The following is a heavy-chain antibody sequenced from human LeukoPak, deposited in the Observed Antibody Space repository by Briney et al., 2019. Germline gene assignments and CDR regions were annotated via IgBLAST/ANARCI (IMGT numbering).Heavy chain of an antibody. CDR2: IYYSGST. D-gene: IGHD4-11*01. Sequence: PSETLSLTCTVSGGSISSSSYYWGWIRQPPGKGLEWIGSIYYSGSTYYNPSLKSRVTISVDTSKNQFSLKLSSVTAADTAVYYCAIQYSNYVFYYYYYGMDVWGQGTTVTVSS. J-gene: IGHJ6*02. CDR1: GGSISSSSYY. CDR3: AIQYSNYVFYYYYYGMDV. V-gene: IGHV4-39*01.